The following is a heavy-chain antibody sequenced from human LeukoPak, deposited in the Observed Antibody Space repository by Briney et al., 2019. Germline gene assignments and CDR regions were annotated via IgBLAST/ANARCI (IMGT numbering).Heavy chain of an antibody. CDR3: ARLPMFYYDSSGYHYDY. V-gene: IGHV3-23*01. CDR1: GFIFNNYA. Sequence: PGGSLRLSCVASGFIFNNYAMSWVRQAPGRGLEWASSTAGSGISKDYADSVKGRFTISKDKSKNTLYLQMDNLRAEDTGVYFCARLPMFYYDSSGYHYDYWGQGTLVTVSS. CDR2: TAGSGISK. D-gene: IGHD3-22*01. J-gene: IGHJ4*02.